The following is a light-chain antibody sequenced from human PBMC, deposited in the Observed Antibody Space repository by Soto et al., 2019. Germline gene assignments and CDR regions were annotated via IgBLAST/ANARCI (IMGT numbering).Light chain of an antibody. CDR1: QSVISTY. CDR3: QQRSNRIT. J-gene: IGKJ5*01. Sequence: EILLTQSPGTLSLSPGERATLSCRASQSVISTYLAWYKQKPGQAPRLLIYGVSTRDTGVPDRFSGSGSGTDFTLTISSLQPEDFAVYYCQQRSNRITFGQGTRLEIK. V-gene: IGKV3D-20*02. CDR2: GVS.